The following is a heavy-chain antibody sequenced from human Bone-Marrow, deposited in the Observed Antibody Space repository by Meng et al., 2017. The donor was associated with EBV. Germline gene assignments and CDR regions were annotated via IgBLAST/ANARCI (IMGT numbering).Heavy chain of an antibody. CDR3: ARDLSWNQADY. D-gene: IGHD1-14*01. CDR1: GFTFSSYW. J-gene: IGHJ4*02. Sequence: VQLVESGGGVVQPGRSLRLSCAASGFTFSSYWMHWVRQAPGKGLVWVSRINKDGRSTNYADSVKDRFTISRDNAKNTLYLQMRSLRAEDTAVYYCARDLSWNQADYWGQGTLVTVVS. CDR2: INKDGRST. V-gene: IGHV3-74*01.